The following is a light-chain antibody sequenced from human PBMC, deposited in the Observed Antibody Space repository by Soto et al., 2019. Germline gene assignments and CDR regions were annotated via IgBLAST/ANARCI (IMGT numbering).Light chain of an antibody. CDR2: GAS. CDR3: QQDGSSPLT. CDR1: QSVNNKY. V-gene: IGKV3-20*01. Sequence: EIVLTQSPGTLSLSPGERATLSCRASQSVNNKYLAWYQQKPGQAPRLVIYGASSRATGIPDRFSGSGSGADFTLTISRLEPEDFAVYVCQQDGSSPLTFGGGTKVEI. J-gene: IGKJ4*01.